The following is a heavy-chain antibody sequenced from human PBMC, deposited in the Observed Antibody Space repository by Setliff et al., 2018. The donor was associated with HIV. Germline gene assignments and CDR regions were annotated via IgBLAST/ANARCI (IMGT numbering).Heavy chain of an antibody. D-gene: IGHD3-10*01. V-gene: IGHV3-74*01. CDR2: IKGDGSGT. J-gene: IGHJ5*02. CDR3: ARGDVVQFRGALDP. CDR1: GFTFSNYW. Sequence: GSLRLSCAVSGFTFSNYWMHWVRQVPGKGLVWVARIKGDGSGTRYADSVKGRFTISRDNAKNSLSLQMNNLRDEDTAVYFCARGDVVQFRGALDPWGQGALVTVSS.